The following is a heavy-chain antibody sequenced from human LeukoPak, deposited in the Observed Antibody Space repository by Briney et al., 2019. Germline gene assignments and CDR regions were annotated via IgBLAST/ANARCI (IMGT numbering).Heavy chain of an antibody. V-gene: IGHV3-23*01. D-gene: IGHD1-26*01. CDR2: ISGRDGTT. CDR3: AKTTSSAYSGTYLPDY. J-gene: IGHJ4*02. Sequence: GGSLRLSCVASGLTFNSNYMSWVRQAPGKGLEWVSGISGRDGTTYYADSVKGRFTISRDNSKNALYLQMNSLRAEDSAVYYCAKTTSSAYSGTYLPDYWGQGTLVTVSS. CDR1: GLTFNSNY.